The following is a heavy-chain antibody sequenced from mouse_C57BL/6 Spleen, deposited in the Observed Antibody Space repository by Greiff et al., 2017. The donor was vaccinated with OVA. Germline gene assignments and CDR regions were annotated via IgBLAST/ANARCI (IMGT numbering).Heavy chain of an antibody. CDR3: ARDDYDVLAY. CDR1: GYTFTSYW. V-gene: IGHV1-64*01. CDR2: IHPNSGST. D-gene: IGHD2-4*01. Sequence: VQLQQPGAELVKPGASGKLSCKASGYTFTSYWMHWVKQRPGQGLEWIGMIHPNSGSTNYNEKFKSKATLTVDKSSSTAYMQLSSLTSEDSAVYYCARDDYDVLAYWGQGTLVTVSA. J-gene: IGHJ3*01.